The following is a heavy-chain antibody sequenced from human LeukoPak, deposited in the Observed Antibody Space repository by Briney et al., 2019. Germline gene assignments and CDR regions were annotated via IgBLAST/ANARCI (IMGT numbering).Heavy chain of an antibody. CDR3: ARERLTMIVDGAFDI. Sequence: ASVKVSCKASGYTFSNYDISWVRQAPGQGLEWMGWINAGNGNTKYSQKFQGRVTITRDTSASTAYMELSSLRSEDTAVYYCARERLTMIVDGAFDIWGQGTMVTVSS. CDR1: GYTFSNYD. V-gene: IGHV1-3*01. CDR2: INAGNGNT. J-gene: IGHJ3*02. D-gene: IGHD3-22*01.